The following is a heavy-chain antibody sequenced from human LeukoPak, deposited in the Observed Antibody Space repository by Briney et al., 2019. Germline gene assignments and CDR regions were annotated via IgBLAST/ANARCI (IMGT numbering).Heavy chain of an antibody. CDR3: ARHASDSSGFYNYYGMDV. D-gene: IGHD3-22*01. V-gene: IGHV4-39*01. Sequence: PSGTLSLTCTVSGGSTSTSNFYWGWIRLPPGKGLEWIGSIYYSGSTSYNPSLKSRVTISVDTSKNQFSLRLSFVTAADTAVYYCARHASDSSGFYNYYGMDVWGQGTTVTVSS. CDR1: GGSTSTSNFY. CDR2: IYYSGST. J-gene: IGHJ6*02.